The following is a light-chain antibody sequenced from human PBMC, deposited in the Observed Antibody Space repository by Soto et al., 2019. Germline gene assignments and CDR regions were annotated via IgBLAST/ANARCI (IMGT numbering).Light chain of an antibody. Sequence: QSALTRPASVSGSPGQSITISCTGTSSDVGGYNYVSWYQHHPGKAPKLMIYEVSNRPSGVSNRFSGSKSGNTASLTISGLQAEDEADYYCSSFTSSSTLVIGGGTKLTVL. CDR3: SSFTSSSTLV. CDR1: SSDVGGYNY. J-gene: IGLJ2*01. CDR2: EVS. V-gene: IGLV2-14*01.